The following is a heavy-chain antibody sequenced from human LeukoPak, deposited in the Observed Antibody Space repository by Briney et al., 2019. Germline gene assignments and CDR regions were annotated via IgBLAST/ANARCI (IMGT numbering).Heavy chain of an antibody. CDR1: GFTFSSFG. V-gene: IGHV3-30*03. Sequence: GGSLRLSCAASGFTFSSFGMHWVRQAPGKGLEWVAVISYDGSDKYSADSVKGRFTISRDNSKNTLYLQMNSLRAEDTAVYYCATDHGFHYGAYFDYWGQGTLVTVSS. J-gene: IGHJ4*02. CDR3: ATDHGFHYGAYFDY. CDR2: ISYDGSDK. D-gene: IGHD4-17*01.